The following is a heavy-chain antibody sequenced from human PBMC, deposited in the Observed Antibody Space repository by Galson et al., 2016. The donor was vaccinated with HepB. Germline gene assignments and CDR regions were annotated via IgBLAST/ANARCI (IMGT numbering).Heavy chain of an antibody. CDR3: ATCHFYWTGYAYRDGLDV. J-gene: IGHJ6*02. Sequence: SLRLSCAASGFSFSDSYISWIRRAPGKGLEWISYISDSGSRTYYADSVKGRFTMSRDYARKSAYLHLNSLRVEDTAVYYCATCHFYWTGYAYRDGLDVWGQGTTVTVSS. CDR2: ISDSGSRT. V-gene: IGHV3-11*01. CDR1: GFSFSDSY. D-gene: IGHD3/OR15-3a*01.